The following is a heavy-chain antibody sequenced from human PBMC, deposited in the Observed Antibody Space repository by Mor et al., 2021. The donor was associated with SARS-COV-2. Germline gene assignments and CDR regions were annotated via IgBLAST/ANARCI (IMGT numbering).Heavy chain of an antibody. CDR3: ARDDSYYYDSIPYYYGMDV. J-gene: IGHJ6*02. V-gene: IGHV3-66*01. Sequence: GFTISRDNSKNTLYLQMNSLRAEDTAVYYCARDDSYYYDSIPYYYGMDVWGQGTTVTVSS. D-gene: IGHD3-22*01.